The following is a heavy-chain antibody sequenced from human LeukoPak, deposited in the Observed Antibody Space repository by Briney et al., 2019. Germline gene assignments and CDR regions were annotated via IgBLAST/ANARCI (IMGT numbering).Heavy chain of an antibody. CDR1: QFTFNGSW. Sequence: PGGSLRLSCADSQFTFNGSWMNGVRPAPGKGLEWVANMDPTGSQKRYVDSVRGRFTISKDNPGASLYLDMHSLRAEDTAIYYCAIWTSGNYWGQGTLVTVSS. J-gene: IGHJ4*02. D-gene: IGHD1-1*01. CDR2: MDPTGSQK. V-gene: IGHV3-7*01. CDR3: AIWTSGNY.